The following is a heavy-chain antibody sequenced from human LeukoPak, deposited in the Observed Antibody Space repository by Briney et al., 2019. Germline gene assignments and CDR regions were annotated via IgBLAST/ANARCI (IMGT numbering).Heavy chain of an antibody. J-gene: IGHJ3*02. CDR3: AKDVAFDI. V-gene: IGHV3-33*06. Sequence: GRSLRLSCAASGFTFRSYGMHWVRQAPGKRLEWVAVIWYDGSNKYYADSVNSRFTISRDNSKNTLYLQMNSLRAEDTAVYYCAKDVAFDIWGQGTMVTVSS. CDR1: GFTFRSYG. CDR2: IWYDGSNK.